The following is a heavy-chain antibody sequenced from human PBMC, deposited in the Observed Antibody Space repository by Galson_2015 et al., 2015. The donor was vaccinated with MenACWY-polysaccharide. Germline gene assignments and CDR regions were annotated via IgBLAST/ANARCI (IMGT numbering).Heavy chain of an antibody. CDR1: GFPFGSYA. Sequence: SMRLSCAGSGFPFGSYAMSWVRQAPGKGLAWVSAISATGGGTYYADSVKGRFTISSDNSKNTLYLQMNSLRVEDTAVYYCAKRFGVTTGTDFDYWGQGTLVTVSS. CDR2: ISATGGGT. D-gene: IGHD3-10*01. CDR3: AKRFGVTTGTDFDY. J-gene: IGHJ4*02. V-gene: IGHV3-23*01.